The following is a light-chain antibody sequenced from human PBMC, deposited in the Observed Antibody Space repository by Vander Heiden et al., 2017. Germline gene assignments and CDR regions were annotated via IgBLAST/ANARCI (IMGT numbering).Light chain of an antibody. CDR2: GAS. CDR1: QNVGSNY. CDR3: HHYDKSPPN. J-gene: IGKJ4*01. V-gene: IGKV3-20*01. Sequence: ETVLTQSPGTLSLSPGERATLSCRASQNVGSNYLAWYQQKPGQAPRLLIYGASSRATGIPDRFSGSGSGTDFTLTISRLEPEDFAVYYCHHYDKSPPNFGGGTKVEIK.